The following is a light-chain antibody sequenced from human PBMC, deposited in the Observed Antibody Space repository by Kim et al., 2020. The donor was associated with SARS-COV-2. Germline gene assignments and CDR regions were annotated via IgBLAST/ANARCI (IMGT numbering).Light chain of an antibody. CDR2: EVT. J-gene: IGLJ1*01. CDR3: SSYAGNNIYV. V-gene: IGLV2-8*01. CDR1: SSAVGRYNY. Sequence: GQSVTISCTGTSSAVGRYNYVSWYQYQPGKAPKLVISEVTKRPSGVPDRFSGSRSGNTASLTVSGLQAEDETDYYCSSYAGNNIYVFGSGTKVTVL.